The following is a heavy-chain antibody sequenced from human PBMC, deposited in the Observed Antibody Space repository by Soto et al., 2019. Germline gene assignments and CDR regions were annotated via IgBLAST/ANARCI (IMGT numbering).Heavy chain of an antibody. CDR1: GGSISSYY. Sequence: SETLSLTCTVSGGSISSYYWSWIRQPPGKGLEWIGYIYYSGSTNYNPSLKSRVTISVDTSKNQFSLKLSSVTAADTAVYYCARVGVAGDWFDPWGQGTLVTVSS. CDR2: IYYSGST. J-gene: IGHJ5*02. CDR3: ARVGVAGDWFDP. V-gene: IGHV4-59*01. D-gene: IGHD2-15*01.